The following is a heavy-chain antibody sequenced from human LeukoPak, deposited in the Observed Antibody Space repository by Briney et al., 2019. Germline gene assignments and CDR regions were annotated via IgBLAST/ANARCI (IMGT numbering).Heavy chain of an antibody. CDR2: INAGNGNT. CDR3: ARGEVGYSYAIDY. J-gene: IGHJ4*02. Sequence: ALVKVSCKASGYTFTSYAMHWVRQAPGQRLEWMGWINAGNGNTKYSQKFQGRVTITRDTSASTAYMELSSLRSEDTAVYYCARGEVGYSYAIDYWGQGTLVTVSS. D-gene: IGHD5-18*01. V-gene: IGHV1-3*01. CDR1: GYTFTSYA.